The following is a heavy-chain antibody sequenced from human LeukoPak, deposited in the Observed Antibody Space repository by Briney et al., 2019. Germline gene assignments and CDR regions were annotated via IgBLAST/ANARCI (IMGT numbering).Heavy chain of an antibody. CDR2: MYRTT. CDR1: GGSISGSY. Sequence: PSETLSLTCSVSGGSISGSYWSWIRQPAGKGLEWIGRMYRTTNYDPSLESRVTMSVDTSKNQFSLMLRSVTAADTAVYYCARGPGALSKEAFDIWGQGTMVTVSS. J-gene: IGHJ3*02. CDR3: ARGPGALSKEAFDI. V-gene: IGHV4-4*07. D-gene: IGHD2/OR15-2a*01.